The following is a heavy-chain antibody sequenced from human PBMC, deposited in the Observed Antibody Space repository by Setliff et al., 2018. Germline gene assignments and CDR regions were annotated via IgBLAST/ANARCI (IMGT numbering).Heavy chain of an antibody. CDR3: AREELWFGELASYYYYGMDV. V-gene: IGHV3-21*01. CDR2: ISSSSSYI. D-gene: IGHD3-10*01. CDR1: GFTFSSYS. J-gene: IGHJ6*02. Sequence: PGESLKISCAASGFTFSSYSMNWVRQAPGKGLEWVSSISSSSSYIYYADSVKGRFTISRDNAKNSLCLQMNSLRAEDTAVYYCAREELWFGELASYYYYGMDVWGQGTTVTSP.